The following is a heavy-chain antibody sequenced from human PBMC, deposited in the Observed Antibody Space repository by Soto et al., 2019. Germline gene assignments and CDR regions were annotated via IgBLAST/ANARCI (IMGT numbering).Heavy chain of an antibody. CDR1: GFTLTSYA. V-gene: IGHV3-23*01. CDR2: ISGSSISS. D-gene: IGHD2-15*01. CDR3: AKDWGSRYCSAGSCYPLDS. Sequence: GGSLRLSCTASGFTLTSYAMNWVRQAPGKGLEWVSSISGSSISSYYADSVKGRFTIARDNSKNTVYLEMNSLRGEDTAIYYCAKDWGSRYCSAGSCYPLDSWGQGTLVTVSS. J-gene: IGHJ4*02.